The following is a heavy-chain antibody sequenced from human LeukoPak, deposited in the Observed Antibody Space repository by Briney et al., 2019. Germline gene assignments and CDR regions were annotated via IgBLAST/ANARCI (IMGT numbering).Heavy chain of an antibody. Sequence: GRSLRLSCAASGFTFSSYGMHWVRQAPGKGLEWVAVIWYDGSNKYYADSVKGRFTISRDSSKNTLYLQMNSLRAEDTAVYYCAKDWGYDSSGRLNYWGQGTLVTVSS. D-gene: IGHD3-22*01. CDR1: GFTFSSYG. J-gene: IGHJ4*02. CDR3: AKDWGYDSSGRLNY. V-gene: IGHV3-33*06. CDR2: IWYDGSNK.